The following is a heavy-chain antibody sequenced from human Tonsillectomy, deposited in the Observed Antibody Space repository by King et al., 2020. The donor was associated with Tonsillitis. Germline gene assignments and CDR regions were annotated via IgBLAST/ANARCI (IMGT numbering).Heavy chain of an antibody. CDR1: GFTFSSYD. CDR2: IDTAGNT. V-gene: IGHV3-13*01. Sequence: QLVQSGGGLVQPGGSLRLSCAASGFTFSSYDMHWVRQVTGKGLEWVSAIDTAGNTYYPGSVKGRFTISRENAKNSLFLQMNSLTAGDTAVYYCAREAPLVAWYFDLWGRGTLVTVSS. CDR3: AREAPLVAWYFDL. J-gene: IGHJ2*01. D-gene: IGHD2-15*01.